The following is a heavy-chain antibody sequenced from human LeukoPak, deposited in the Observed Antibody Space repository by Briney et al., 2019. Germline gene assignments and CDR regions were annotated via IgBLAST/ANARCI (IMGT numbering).Heavy chain of an antibody. Sequence: PGGSLRLSCAASGFTFSSYGMHWVRQAPGKGLEWVAFIRYDGSNKYYADSVKGRFTISRDNSKNTLYLQMNSLRAEDTAVYYCARYSSSWENNYYYYYMDVWGKGTTVTISS. D-gene: IGHD6-13*01. CDR3: ARYSSSWENNYYYYYMDV. CDR1: GFTFSSYG. CDR2: IRYDGSNK. V-gene: IGHV3-30*02. J-gene: IGHJ6*03.